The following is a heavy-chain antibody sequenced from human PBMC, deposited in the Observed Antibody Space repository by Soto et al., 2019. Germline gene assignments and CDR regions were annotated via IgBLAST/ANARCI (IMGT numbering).Heavy chain of an antibody. CDR1: GXSXTXXXXX. Sequence: QVQLQESGPGLVKPSQTLSLTCTVSGXSXTXXXXXWSWIRQXXGXGLXWIGYIFYSGISYYNPSLRSRVTISVDTSXXXXXXXXXXXXXXXXXXXXXXXXXXXLXXXXXSXEWGIDSWGQGTLVTVSS. V-gene: IGHV4-31*03. CDR2: IFYSGIS. CDR3: XXXXXXXLXXXXXSXEWGIDS. J-gene: IGHJ4*02. D-gene: IGHD3-3*01.